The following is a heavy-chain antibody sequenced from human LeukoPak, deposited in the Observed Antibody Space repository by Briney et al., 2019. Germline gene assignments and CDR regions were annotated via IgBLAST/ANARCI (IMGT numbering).Heavy chain of an antibody. CDR2: IYTSGST. J-gene: IGHJ3*02. CDR1: GGSISSYY. V-gene: IGHV4-4*09. CDR3: ARQGGGGRAFDI. D-gene: IGHD1-26*01. Sequence: SETLSLTCTVSGGSISSYYWSWIRQPPGKGLEWIGYIYTSGSTNYNPSLKSRVTISVDTSKNQCSLKLSSVTAADTAVYYCARQGGGGRAFDIWGQGTMVTVSS.